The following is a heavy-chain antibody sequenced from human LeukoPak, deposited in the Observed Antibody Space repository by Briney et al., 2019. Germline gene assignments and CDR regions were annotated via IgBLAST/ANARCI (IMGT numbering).Heavy chain of an antibody. CDR1: GYSFTSYW. CDR2: IYPGDSDT. Sequence: TLGESLKISCKGSGYSFTSYWIGWVRQMPGKGLEWMGIIYPGDSDTRYSPSFQGQVTISADKSISTAYLQWSSLKASDTAMYYCARPSFYSYGPLWRDYWGQGTLVTVSS. V-gene: IGHV5-51*01. CDR3: ARPSFYSYGPLWRDY. J-gene: IGHJ4*02. D-gene: IGHD5-18*01.